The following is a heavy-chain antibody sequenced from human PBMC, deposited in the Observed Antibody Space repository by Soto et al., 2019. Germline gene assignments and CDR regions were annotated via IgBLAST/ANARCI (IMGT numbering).Heavy chain of an antibody. CDR2: IYSGGST. J-gene: IGHJ6*02. CDR3: ARGPFKAAAGVYYYYGMDV. V-gene: IGHV3-53*02. CDR1: GFTVSSNY. Sequence: EVQLVETGGGLIQPGGSLRLSCAASGFTVSSNYMSWVRQAPGKGLEWVSVIYSGGSTYYADSVKGRFTISRDNSKNTLYLQMNSLGAEDTAVYYCARGPFKAAAGVYYYYGMDVWGQGTTVTVSS. D-gene: IGHD6-13*01.